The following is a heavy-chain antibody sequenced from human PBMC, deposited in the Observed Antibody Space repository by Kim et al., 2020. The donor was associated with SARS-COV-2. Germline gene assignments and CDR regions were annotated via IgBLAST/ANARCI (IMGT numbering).Heavy chain of an antibody. V-gene: IGHV3-15*01. CDR1: GFRFGNAW. J-gene: IGHJ6*02. Sequence: GGSLRLSCAASGFRFGNAWMSWVRQAPGKGLEWVGRIRDEADGGTADYATPVKGRFTISRDDSENTVYLQMNSLTTEDTAVYYCTTEYATVTRRPISWYGMHVWGQGTTVTVS. CDR3: TTEYATVTRRPISWYGMHV. CDR2: IRDEADGGTA. D-gene: IGHD4-17*01.